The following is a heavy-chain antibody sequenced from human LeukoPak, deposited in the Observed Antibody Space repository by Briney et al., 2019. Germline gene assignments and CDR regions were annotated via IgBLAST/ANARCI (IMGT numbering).Heavy chain of an antibody. CDR1: GGSISSGDYY. CDR2: VYYSGST. J-gene: IGHJ5*02. D-gene: IGHD2-15*01. CDR3: DKGAVVAARWFDG. V-gene: IGHV4-30-4*08. Sequence: SETLSLTCTVSGGSISSGDYYWSWIRQPPGMGLEWIGYVYYSGSTYYNPSLKSRVTISVDTSKNQFSLKLSSVTAADTAVYYCDKGAVVAARWFDGWGQGTLVSVS.